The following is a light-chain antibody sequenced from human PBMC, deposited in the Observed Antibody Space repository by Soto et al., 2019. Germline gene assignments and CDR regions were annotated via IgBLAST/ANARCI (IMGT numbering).Light chain of an antibody. CDR3: QQRSNWPPWVT. Sequence: EIVLTQSPATLSLSPGERATLSCRASQRVSSYLAWYQQKPGQAPRLLIYDASNRATGIPARFSGSGSGTDFTLTISSLEPEDFAVYYCQQRSNWPPWVTFGQGTRLEIK. CDR1: QRVSSY. J-gene: IGKJ5*01. V-gene: IGKV3-11*01. CDR2: DAS.